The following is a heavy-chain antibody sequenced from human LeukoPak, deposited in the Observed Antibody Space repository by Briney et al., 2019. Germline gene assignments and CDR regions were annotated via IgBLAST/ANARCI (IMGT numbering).Heavy chain of an antibody. V-gene: IGHV4-59*01. CDR1: GGSISSYY. CDR2: IYYSGST. J-gene: IGHJ3*02. CDR3: ARYYYDNSGSIYAFDI. Sequence: SETLSLTCTVSGGSISSYYWSWIRQPPGKGLEWIGYIYYSGSTNYNPSLKSRVTISVDTSKNQFSLKLSSVTTADTAVYYCARYYYDNSGSIYAFDIWGQGTMVTVSS. D-gene: IGHD3-22*01.